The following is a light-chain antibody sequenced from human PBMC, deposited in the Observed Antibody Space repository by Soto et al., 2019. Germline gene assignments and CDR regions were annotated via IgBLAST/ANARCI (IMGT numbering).Light chain of an antibody. CDR3: HQYNTWT. Sequence: IKLTQSPSSLSASVGDRVTITCRVSESISNYLNWYHQKPGKAPYLLIYAASSLQSGVPSRFSGSGSGTEFTLTISSLQPEDFATYYCHQYNTWTFGQGTKVDNK. CDR1: ESISNY. J-gene: IGKJ1*01. V-gene: IGKV1-39*01. CDR2: AAS.